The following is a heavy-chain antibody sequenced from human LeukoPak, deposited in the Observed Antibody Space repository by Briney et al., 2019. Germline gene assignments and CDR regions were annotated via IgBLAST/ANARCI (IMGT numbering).Heavy chain of an antibody. J-gene: IGHJ5*02. Sequence: TSVKVSCKASGYTFTSYGISWVRQATGQGLEWMGWMNPNSGNTGYAQKFQGRVTITRNTSISTAYMELSSLRSEDTAVYYCARGAGGRARNWFDPWGQGTLVTVSS. V-gene: IGHV1-8*03. CDR2: MNPNSGNT. D-gene: IGHD1-14*01. CDR3: ARGAGGRARNWFDP. CDR1: GYTFTSYG.